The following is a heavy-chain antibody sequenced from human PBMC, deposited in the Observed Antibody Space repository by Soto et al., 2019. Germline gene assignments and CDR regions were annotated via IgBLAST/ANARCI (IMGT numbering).Heavy chain of an antibody. Sequence: PACSLRLSCAASGFSFSIYSMNWFRQAPGTGLEWVSSIDSSSSNMYYAYSVKGRFTISRDNAKKSLYLQMNSLRADDTAVYYCARDLVTMVPDYWGQGTLVTVSS. CDR1: GFSFSIYS. CDR3: ARDLVTMVPDY. J-gene: IGHJ4*02. D-gene: IGHD3-10*01. V-gene: IGHV3-21*01. CDR2: IDSSSSNM.